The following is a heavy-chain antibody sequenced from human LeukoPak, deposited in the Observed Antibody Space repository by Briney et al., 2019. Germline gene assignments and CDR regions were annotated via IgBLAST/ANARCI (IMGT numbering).Heavy chain of an antibody. V-gene: IGHV3-11*01. D-gene: IGHD6-19*01. Sequence: PGGSLRLSCAASGFTFSDYYMSWIRQAPGKGLEWVSYISSSGSTIYYADSVKGRFTISRDNAKNSLYLQMSSLRAEDTAVYYCAREGGSGWYYAFDIWGQGTMVTVSS. J-gene: IGHJ3*02. CDR3: AREGGSGWYYAFDI. CDR1: GFTFSDYY. CDR2: ISSSGSTI.